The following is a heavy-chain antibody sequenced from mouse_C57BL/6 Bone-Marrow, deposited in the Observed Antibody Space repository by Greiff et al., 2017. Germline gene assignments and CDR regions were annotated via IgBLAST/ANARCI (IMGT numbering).Heavy chain of an antibody. D-gene: IGHD2-2*01. CDR1: GYTFTSYW. V-gene: IGHV1-53*01. Sequence: QVQLQQPGTELVKPGASVKLSCKASGYTFTSYWMHWVKQRPGQGLAWIGNINPSNGGTNYNEKFKSKATLTVDKSSSTAYMQLSRLTSEYSAVYYCARGGWLRLRYYVDYWGQGTTLTVSS. CDR2: INPSNGGT. J-gene: IGHJ2*01. CDR3: ARGGWLRLRYYVDY.